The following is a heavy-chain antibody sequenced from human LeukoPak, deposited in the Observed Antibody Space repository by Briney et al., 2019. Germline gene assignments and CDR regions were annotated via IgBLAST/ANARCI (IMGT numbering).Heavy chain of an antibody. CDR3: ARGIWFGELSTFAY. D-gene: IGHD3-10*01. V-gene: IGHV3-53*01. J-gene: IGHJ4*02. CDR1: GFTVSSNY. Sequence: GGYLRLSCAASGFTVSSNYMSWVRQAPGKGLEWASVIYSGGSTYYTDSVKGRFTISRDNSKNTMYLQMNSLSAEDTAVYYCARGIWFGELSTFAYWGQGTLVTVSS. CDR2: IYSGGST.